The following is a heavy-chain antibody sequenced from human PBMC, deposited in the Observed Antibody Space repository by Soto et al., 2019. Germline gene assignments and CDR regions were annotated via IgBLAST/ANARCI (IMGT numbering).Heavy chain of an antibody. CDR1: GYTSTSYG. CDR2: ISPYNGNT. V-gene: IGHV1-18*01. D-gene: IGHD7-27*01. Sequence: EASVKVSCKASGYTSTSYGISWVRQAPGQGLEWMGWISPYNGNTKYVQKLQGRVTMTIDTSTSTAYMELRSLRSDDTAVYYCARDLGTGDLWSGFDYWGQGTQVTVSS. J-gene: IGHJ4*02. CDR3: ARDLGTGDLWSGFDY.